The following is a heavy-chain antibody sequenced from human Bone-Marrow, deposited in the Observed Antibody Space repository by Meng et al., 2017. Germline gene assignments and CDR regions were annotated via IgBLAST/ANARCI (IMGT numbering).Heavy chain of an antibody. J-gene: IGHJ3*02. D-gene: IGHD3-16*01. CDR2: ISSSGSTI. CDR3: ARGGPQGAFDI. CDR1: GFTFDDYG. Sequence: GESLKISCAASGFTFDDYGMSWVRQAPGKGLEWVSYISSSGSTIYYADSVKGRFTISRDNAKNSLYLQMNSLRAEDTAVYYCARGGPQGAFDIWGQGTMVTVSS. V-gene: IGHV3-48*03.